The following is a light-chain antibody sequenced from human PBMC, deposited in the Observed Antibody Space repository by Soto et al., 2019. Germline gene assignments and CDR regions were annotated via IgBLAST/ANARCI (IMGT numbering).Light chain of an antibody. CDR3: SSKRDSSTLFV. V-gene: IGLV2-14*01. CDR2: EVT. CDR1: SSDVGAYNY. J-gene: IGLJ1*01. Sequence: QSVLTQPASVSGTPGQEINIPCTGTSSDVGAYNYVSWYQHHPGKVPKLSIYEVTNRHSGVSDRFSGSKSGNTASLTISGLQAEDEADYFCSSKRDSSTLFVFGTGTKVALL.